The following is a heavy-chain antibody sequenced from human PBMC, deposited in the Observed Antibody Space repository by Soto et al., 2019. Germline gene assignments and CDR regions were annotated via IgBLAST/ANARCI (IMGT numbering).Heavy chain of an antibody. V-gene: IGHV4-4*07. D-gene: IGHD6-13*01. J-gene: IGHJ5*02. CDR2: IYTSRST. CDR1: GGSISSYY. Sequence: QVQLQESGPGLVKTSETLSLTCTVSGGSISSYYSTWIRQPSRKGLVGIGRIYTSRSTNYNPTLNSRVTLSVDTSKNQFSLKLSSVTAADTAVYYCARGSRWYNWFDPWGQGTLVNVSS. CDR3: ARGSRWYNWFDP.